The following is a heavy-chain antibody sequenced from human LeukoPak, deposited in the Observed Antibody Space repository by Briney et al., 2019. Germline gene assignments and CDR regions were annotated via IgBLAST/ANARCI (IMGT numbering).Heavy chain of an antibody. CDR3: ARELTYSGYPPNEWNWFDP. J-gene: IGHJ5*02. CDR1: GGSVSSGSYY. V-gene: IGHV4-61*01. Sequence: SETLSLTYTVSGGSVSSGSYYWSWIRQPPGKGLEWIGYIYYSGSTNYNPSLKSRVTISVDTSKNQFSLKLSSVTAADTAVYYCARELTYSGYPPNEWNWFDPWGQGTLVTVSS. D-gene: IGHD3-22*01. CDR2: IYYSGST.